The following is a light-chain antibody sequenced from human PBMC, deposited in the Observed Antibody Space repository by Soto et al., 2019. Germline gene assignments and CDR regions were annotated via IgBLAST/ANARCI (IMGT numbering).Light chain of an antibody. CDR2: KAS. Sequence: DIQITQSPSTLSASVGERFTITCRASQSISSWLAWYQQKPGKAPKLLIYKASSLESGVPSRFSGSGSGTEFTLTISSLQPDDFVTYYCQQYNSYSRTFGQGTKVDI. CDR1: QSISSW. V-gene: IGKV1-5*03. CDR3: QQYNSYSRT. J-gene: IGKJ1*01.